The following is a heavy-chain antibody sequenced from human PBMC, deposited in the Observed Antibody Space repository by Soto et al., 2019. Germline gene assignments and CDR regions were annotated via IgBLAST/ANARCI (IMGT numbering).Heavy chain of an antibody. CDR2: ISYDGSYK. D-gene: IGHD3-16*01. J-gene: IGHJ4*02. CDR3: AKWNGGFDY. V-gene: IGHV3-30*18. Sequence: QVQLVESGGGVVQPGRSLRLSCAASGFTFSSYGMHWVRQAPGKGLEWVAVISYDGSYKYYADSVKGRFTISRDNSKNTLYLQTNSLRAEDTAVYYCAKWNGGFDYWGQGTLVTVSS. CDR1: GFTFSSYG.